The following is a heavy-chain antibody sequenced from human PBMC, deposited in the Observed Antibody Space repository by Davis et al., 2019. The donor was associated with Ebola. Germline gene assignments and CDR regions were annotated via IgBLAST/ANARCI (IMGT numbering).Heavy chain of an antibody. D-gene: IGHD1-26*01. Sequence: SVKVSCKASGGTFSSYTISWVRQAPGQGLEWMGRIIPILGIANYAQKFQGRVTITADESTSTAYLELSGLRSEDTALYYCARDVGSYYFDYWGQGTLVTVSS. CDR2: IIPILGIA. V-gene: IGHV1-69*04. CDR3: ARDVGSYYFDY. J-gene: IGHJ4*02. CDR1: GGTFSSYT.